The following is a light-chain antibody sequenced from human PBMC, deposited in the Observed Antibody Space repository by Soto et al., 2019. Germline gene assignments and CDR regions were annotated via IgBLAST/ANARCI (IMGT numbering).Light chain of an antibody. CDR2: DSS. Sequence: EIVMTQSPATLSVSPGERATMTCRASQSVSSNLAWYQQKPGQAPRLLIYDSSSRANGVPARFSGSGSGTELSLAISSLQSEDFAVYDCQQYYNSPALTFGGGTRLEIK. CDR1: QSVSSN. J-gene: IGKJ5*01. V-gene: IGKV3-15*01. CDR3: QQYYNSPALT.